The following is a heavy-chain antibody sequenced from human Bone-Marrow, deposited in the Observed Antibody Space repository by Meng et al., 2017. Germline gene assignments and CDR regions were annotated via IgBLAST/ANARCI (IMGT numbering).Heavy chain of an antibody. V-gene: IGHV3-73*01. J-gene: IGHJ3*02. CDR3: TVFSRGHI. Sequence: GESLKISCVVSGFTFSGSDVHWVRQASGKGLEWVGRIRSKTDTYATAFAASVKGRFTISRDDSKNTAYLQLNSLKTEDTAVYYCTVFSRGHIWGQGTMGTVSS. D-gene: IGHD3-3*02. CDR1: GFTFSGSD. CDR2: IRSKTDTYAT.